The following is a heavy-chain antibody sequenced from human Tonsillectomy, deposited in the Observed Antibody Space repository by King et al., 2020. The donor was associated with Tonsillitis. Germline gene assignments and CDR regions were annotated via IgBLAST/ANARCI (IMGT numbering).Heavy chain of an antibody. D-gene: IGHD6-13*01. CDR1: GGSFSGYY. CDR3: ARSSIAAAGDYYFYYYTDV. J-gene: IGHJ6*03. Sequence: VQLQQWGAGLLKPSETLSLTCAVYGGSFSGYYWSWIRQPPGMGLECIGEINHSGSTNYNPSLKSRVTISVDTSKNQFSLNLSSVTAADTAVYYCARSSIAAAGDYYFYYYTDVWGKGTTVTVSS. V-gene: IGHV4-34*01. CDR2: INHSGST.